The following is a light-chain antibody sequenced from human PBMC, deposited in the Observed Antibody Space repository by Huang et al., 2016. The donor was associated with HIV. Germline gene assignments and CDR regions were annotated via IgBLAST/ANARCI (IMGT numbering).Light chain of an antibody. J-gene: IGKJ1*01. Sequence: DILLTQSPLPLPVTLGQPASISCRSSQSLIFTDGNTYLNWFHQRPGQPPRRLMYKVAKRDSGVPARISGSGSGTYFTLEISRVEAEDVGLYFCMQGTHWPPTFGQGTKVELK. CDR1: QSLIFTDGNTY. CDR2: KVA. CDR3: MQGTHWPPT. V-gene: IGKV2-30*01.